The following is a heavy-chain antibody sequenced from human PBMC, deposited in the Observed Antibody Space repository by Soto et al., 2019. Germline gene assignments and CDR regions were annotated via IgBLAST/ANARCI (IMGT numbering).Heavy chain of an antibody. J-gene: IGHJ4*02. V-gene: IGHV4-59*08. Sequence: QVQLQESGPGLVKPSETLSLTCTVSGGSISNYYWSWIRQPPGKGLEWIGYIYYSGSTRYNPSLKSRVTISVATSKTQFSLKLSSVTAADTAVYYCARHGPIAAAGTVFDYWGQGTLVTVSS. CDR3: ARHGPIAAAGTVFDY. D-gene: IGHD6-13*01. CDR1: GGSISNYY. CDR2: IYYSGST.